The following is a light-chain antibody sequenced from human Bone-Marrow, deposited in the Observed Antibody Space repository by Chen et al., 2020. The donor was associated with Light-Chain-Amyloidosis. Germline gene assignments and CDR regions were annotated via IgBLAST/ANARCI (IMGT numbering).Light chain of an antibody. Sequence: QSALTQPRSVSGSPGQSVAISCTGTSSDVGGYDYVSWYQQHPGKAPKFMIYDVSKRPSGVPDRFSGSKSEHTASLTISGLQAEDEADYSCCSYAGSYTWVFGGGTKLTVL. CDR3: CSYAGSYTWV. J-gene: IGLJ3*02. V-gene: IGLV2-11*01. CDR2: DVS. CDR1: SSDVGGYDY.